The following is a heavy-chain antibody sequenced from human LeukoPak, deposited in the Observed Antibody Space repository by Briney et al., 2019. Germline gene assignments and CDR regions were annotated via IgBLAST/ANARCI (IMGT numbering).Heavy chain of an antibody. V-gene: IGHV3-30*03. CDR2: VSPDGSHF. J-gene: IGHJ6*03. CDR3: ARAGNGDLLYYYYMDV. Sequence: GGSLRLSCAASGFTFSTFGMNWVRQAAGKGLEWVALVSPDGSHFNYADSVKGRFTISRDNAKNSLYLQMNSLRAEDTAVYYCARAGNGDLLYYYYMDVWGKGTTVTISS. CDR1: GFTFSTFG. D-gene: IGHD1-1*01.